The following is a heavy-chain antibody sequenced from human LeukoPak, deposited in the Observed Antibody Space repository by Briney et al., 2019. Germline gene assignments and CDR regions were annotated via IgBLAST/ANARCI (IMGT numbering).Heavy chain of an antibody. CDR3: ARRSAYGSGSYYVDY. V-gene: IGHV1-8*03. Sequence: GASVKVSCKASGYTFTSYDINWVRQATEQGLEWMGWMNPNSGNTGYAQKFQGRVTITRNTSITTTYMELSSLRSEDTAVYYCARRSAYGSGSYYVDYWGQGTLVTVSS. J-gene: IGHJ4*02. D-gene: IGHD3-10*01. CDR2: MNPNSGNT. CDR1: GYTFTSYD.